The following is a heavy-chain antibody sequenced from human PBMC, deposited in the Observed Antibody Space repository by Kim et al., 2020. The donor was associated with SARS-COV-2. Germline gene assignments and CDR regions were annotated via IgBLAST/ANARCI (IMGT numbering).Heavy chain of an antibody. CDR2: INSDGSRA. Sequence: GGSLRLSCAASGFTFSSNWMHWVRQAPGKGLVWVSRINSDGSRASHADSVKGRFTISRDNAKNTLYLQMNSVTAEDTAVYYCARGQNVFDIWGQGAMVTVSS. J-gene: IGHJ3*02. V-gene: IGHV3-74*01. CDR1: GFTFSSNW. CDR3: ARGQNVFDI.